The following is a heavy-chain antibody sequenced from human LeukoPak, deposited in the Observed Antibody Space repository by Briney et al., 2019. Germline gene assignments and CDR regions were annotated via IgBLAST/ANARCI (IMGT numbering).Heavy chain of an antibody. D-gene: IGHD2-15*01. CDR3: ARSEEGRFYDSAGYCEPFDL. J-gene: IGHJ3*01. Sequence: KTSETLSLTCTVSGASVSSGSSYWTWIRQAPGKGLEWIGHIFTSGSPNYSPSLKSRVTFSRDTARSQIYLRMTSVTAADTAIYYCARSEEGRFYDSAGYCEPFDLWGQGIMVIVSS. V-gene: IGHV4-61*01. CDR1: GASVSSGSSY. CDR2: IFTSGSP.